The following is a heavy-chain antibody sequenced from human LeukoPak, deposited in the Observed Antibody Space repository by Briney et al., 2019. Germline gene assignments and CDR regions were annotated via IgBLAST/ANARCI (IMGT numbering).Heavy chain of an antibody. Sequence: PSETLSLTCAVYGGSFSGYYWSWIRQPAGKGLEWIGRIYTSGSTNYNPSLKSRVTMSVATSKDQFSLKLTSVTAADTAVYYCARVGDSSGYYPPNWFDPWGQGTPVTVSS. CDR2: IYTSGST. J-gene: IGHJ5*02. CDR1: GGSFSGYY. CDR3: ARVGDSSGYYPPNWFDP. D-gene: IGHD3-22*01. V-gene: IGHV4-59*10.